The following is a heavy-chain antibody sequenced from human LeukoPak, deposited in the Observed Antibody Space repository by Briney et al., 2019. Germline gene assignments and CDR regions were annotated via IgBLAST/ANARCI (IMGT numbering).Heavy chain of an antibody. D-gene: IGHD1-26*01. CDR1: GFTFSGYW. Sequence: GGSLRLSCAASGFTFSGYWMHWVRQAPGKGLEWVSRINIDGATTNYADSVKGRFTISRGNAKNTLHLQMNSLRADDTAVYYCVRGAVGTGVWFDPWGRGTLVTVSS. CDR3: VRGAVGTGVWFDP. V-gene: IGHV3-74*01. J-gene: IGHJ5*02. CDR2: INIDGATT.